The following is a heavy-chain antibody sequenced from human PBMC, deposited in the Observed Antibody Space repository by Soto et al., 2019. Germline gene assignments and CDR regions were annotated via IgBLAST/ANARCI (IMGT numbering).Heavy chain of an antibody. CDR1: GFTFSSYE. Sequence: GGSLRLSCAASGFTFSSYEMNWVRQAPGKGLEWVSYISSSGSTIYYADSVKGRFTISRDNAKNSLYLQMNSLRAEDTAVYYCARQYCTNGVCYTHSYGMAVWGQGTTVTVSS. D-gene: IGHD2-8*01. CDR2: ISSSGSTI. CDR3: ARQYCTNGVCYTHSYGMAV. J-gene: IGHJ6*02. V-gene: IGHV3-48*03.